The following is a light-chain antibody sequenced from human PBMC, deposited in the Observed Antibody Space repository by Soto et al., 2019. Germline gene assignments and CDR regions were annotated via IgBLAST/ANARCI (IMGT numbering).Light chain of an antibody. V-gene: IGKV2-28*01. CDR3: MQDLQTPGT. Sequence: DIVMTQSPLSLPVTPGEPASISCRSSQSLLHSNGYNYLDWYLQKPGQSPQLLIYLGSNRASGVPDRFSGSGSGTDFTLKISRMEAEDVGVYYCMQDLQTPGTFGQGTKVEIK. CDR1: QSLLHSNGYNY. CDR2: LGS. J-gene: IGKJ1*01.